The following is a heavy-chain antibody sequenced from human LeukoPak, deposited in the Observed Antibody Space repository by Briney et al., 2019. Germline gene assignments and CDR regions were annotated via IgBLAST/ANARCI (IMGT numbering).Heavy chain of an antibody. CDR2: INSDGSST. J-gene: IGHJ6*03. V-gene: IGHV3-74*01. D-gene: IGHD3-10*01. CDR1: GFTFSSYW. Sequence: TGGSLRLSCAASGFTFSSYWMHWVRQAPGKGLVWVSRINSDGSSTSYADSVKGRFTISRDNAKNTLYLQMNSLRAEDTAVYYCARGPYASGTYGRRGWVHYMDVWGKGTTVTISS. CDR3: ARGPYASGTYGRRGWVHYMDV.